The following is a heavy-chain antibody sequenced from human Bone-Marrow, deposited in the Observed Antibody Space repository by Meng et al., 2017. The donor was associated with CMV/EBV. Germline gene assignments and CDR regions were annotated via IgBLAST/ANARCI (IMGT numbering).Heavy chain of an antibody. D-gene: IGHD2-2*01. J-gene: IGHJ6*02. V-gene: IGHV4-39*01. CDR3: ARLGEGPAALHYYYGMDV. CDR2: IYYSGST. CDR1: GGSISSSSYY. Sequence: SETLSLTCTVSGGSISSSSYYWGWIRQPPGKGLEWIGSIYYSGSTYYNPSLKSRVTISVDTSKNQFSLKLSSVTAADTAVYYCARLGEGPAALHYYYGMDVWGQGTTATFSS.